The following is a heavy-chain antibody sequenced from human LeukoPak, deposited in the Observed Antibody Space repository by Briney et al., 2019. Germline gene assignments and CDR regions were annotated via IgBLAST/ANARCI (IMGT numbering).Heavy chain of an antibody. D-gene: IGHD3-22*01. Sequence: GGSLRLSCAASGFTFSSYGMHWVRQAPGKGLEWVAFIRYDGSNKYYADSVKGRFTISRDNSKNTLYLQMNSLRAEDTAVYYCARHPRNYYDSSGYYFHFDYWGQGTLVTVSS. CDR2: IRYDGSNK. CDR3: ARHPRNYYDSSGYYFHFDY. CDR1: GFTFSSYG. V-gene: IGHV3-30*02. J-gene: IGHJ4*02.